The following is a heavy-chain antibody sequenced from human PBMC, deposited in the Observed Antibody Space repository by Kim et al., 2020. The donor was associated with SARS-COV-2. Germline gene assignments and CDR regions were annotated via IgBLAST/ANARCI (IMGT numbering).Heavy chain of an antibody. Sequence: GGSLRLSCAASGFTFSSYSMNWVRQAPGKGLEWVSYISSSGSIYYSDSAMDRFSTTTKNASNYLFQQLISRRTAETTAYYYSARYYGSGSSYAPSRYYD. V-gene: IGHV3-21*05. D-gene: IGHD3-10*01. CDR3: SARYYGSGSSYAPSRYYD. J-gene: IGHJ6*01. CDR2: ISSSGSI. CDR1: GFTFSSYS.